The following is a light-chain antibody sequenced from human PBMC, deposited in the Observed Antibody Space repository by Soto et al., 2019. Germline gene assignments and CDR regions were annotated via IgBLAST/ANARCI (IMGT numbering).Light chain of an antibody. CDR2: WAS. J-gene: IGKJ1*01. CDR1: QSVLYSSNNKNY. CDR3: QQHYTTPPT. Sequence: DIVLTQSPDSLTVSLGERATINCRSSQSVLYSSNNKNYLACYQHKPGQPPKLLIYWASTRDSGVPDRFSGSGSGTDFTLTISSLQAEDVAVYYCQQHYTTPPTFGQGTKVDIK. V-gene: IGKV4-1*01.